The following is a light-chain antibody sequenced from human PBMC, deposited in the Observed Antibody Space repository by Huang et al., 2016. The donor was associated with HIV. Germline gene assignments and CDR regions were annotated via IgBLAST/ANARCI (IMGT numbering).Light chain of an antibody. CDR1: QSVSRD. V-gene: IGKV3-11*01. CDR3: QERSNWPPMFT. Sequence: ENVLTQSPATLSLSPGERATLSCRAIQSVSRDLGWYQQKPGQVPRLLIYDTSTRANGTPARVSGSGSGTDFTLTINSLEQEDFAIYYCQERSNWPPMFTFGPGTRVDV. CDR2: DTS. J-gene: IGKJ3*01.